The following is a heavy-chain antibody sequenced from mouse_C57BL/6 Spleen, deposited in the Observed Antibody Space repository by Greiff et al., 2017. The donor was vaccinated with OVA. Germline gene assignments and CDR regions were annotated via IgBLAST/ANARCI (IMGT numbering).Heavy chain of an antibody. V-gene: IGHV5-9-1*02. CDR2: ISSGGDYI. CDR1: GFTFSSYA. J-gene: IGHJ4*01. Sequence: EVKLMESGEGLVKPGGSLKLSCAASGFTFSSYAMSWVRQTPEKRLEWVSYISSGGDYIYYADTVKGRFTISRDNARNTLYLQMSSLKSEDTAMYYCTRVGYYAMDYWGQGTSVTVSS. CDR3: TRVGYYAMDY.